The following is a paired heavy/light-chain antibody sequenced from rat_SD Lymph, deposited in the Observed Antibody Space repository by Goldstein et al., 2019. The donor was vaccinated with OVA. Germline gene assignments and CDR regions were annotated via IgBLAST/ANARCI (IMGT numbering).Heavy chain of an antibody. V-gene: IGHV5-22*01. Sequence: EVQLVESGGGLVQPGRSLKLSCAASGFTFSDYYMAWVRQTPKKGLEWVASISYAGTSTYYGDSVKGRFTIFRDNAKSTLYLQMNSLRSEDTATYYCASLRAYESLDYWGQGVMVTVSS. CDR1: GFTFSDYY. D-gene: IGHD1-12*01. J-gene: IGHJ2*01. CDR3: ASLRAYESLDY. CDR2: ISYAGTST.
Light chain of an antibody. Sequence: DIQMTQSPSSMSVSLGDRVTITCRASQDIGNYLTWYQQKPEKSPKVMIYGATNLEDGVPSRFSGSRSGSDYSLSINSLESEDTGIYFCLQHKLYPLTFGSGTKLEIK. CDR3: LQHKLYPLT. CDR1: QDIGNY. V-gene: IGKV14S19*01. CDR2: GAT. J-gene: IGKJ5*01.